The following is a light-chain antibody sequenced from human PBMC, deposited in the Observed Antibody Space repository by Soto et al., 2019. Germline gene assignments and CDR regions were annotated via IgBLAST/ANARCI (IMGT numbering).Light chain of an antibody. Sequence: QSALTQPPSASGSPGQSVTISCTGTSGDVGSYRFVSWYQQHPGKAPKLLIYEVTKRPSGVPDRFSASTSGNTASLTVSGLHADDEADYYCSSYAGNNNGIFGGGTQLTVL. J-gene: IGLJ2*01. CDR2: EVT. CDR1: SGDVGSYRF. CDR3: SSYAGNNNGI. V-gene: IGLV2-8*01.